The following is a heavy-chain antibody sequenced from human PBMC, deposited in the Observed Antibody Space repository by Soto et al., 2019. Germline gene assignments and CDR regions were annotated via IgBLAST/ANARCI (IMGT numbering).Heavy chain of an antibody. Sequence: EVQLVESGGGLVQPGRSLRLSCAASGFTFDDYAMHWVRQAPGKGLEWVSGISWNSGSIGYADSVKGRFTISRDNAKNSLYLQMNSLRAEDTALYYYAKDHVGLWGYCSSTSCLGGAFDIWGQGTMVTVSS. CDR1: GFTFDDYA. V-gene: IGHV3-9*01. CDR3: AKDHVGLWGYCSSTSCLGGAFDI. CDR2: ISWNSGSI. J-gene: IGHJ3*02. D-gene: IGHD2-2*01.